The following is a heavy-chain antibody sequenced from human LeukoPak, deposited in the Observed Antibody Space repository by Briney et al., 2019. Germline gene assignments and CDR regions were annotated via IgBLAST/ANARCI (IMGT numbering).Heavy chain of an antibody. CDR3: TRDSQLEWFYS. Sequence: SETLSLTCSVSSDSISRSSYYWGWIRQPPGEGLEWIGTIYYDGSTYHNPSLKSRVTISVDASKNQFSLKLRSVTAADTAVYYCTRDSQLEWFYSWGQGTLVTVSS. J-gene: IGHJ5*01. CDR1: SDSISRSSYY. V-gene: IGHV4-39*07. D-gene: IGHD3-10*01. CDR2: IYYDGST.